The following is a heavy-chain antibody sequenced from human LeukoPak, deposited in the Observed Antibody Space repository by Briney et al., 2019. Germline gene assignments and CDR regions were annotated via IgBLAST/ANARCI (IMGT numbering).Heavy chain of an antibody. V-gene: IGHV4-31*03. CDR2: IYYSGST. CDR1: GGSISGGGYY. Sequence: SQTLSLTCTVSGGSISGGGYYWSWIRQHPGKGLEWIGYIYYSGSTYYNPSLKSRVTISVDTSNNQFSLRLTSVTAADTAVYYCARDQVYYYGMDVWGQGTTVTVSS. J-gene: IGHJ6*02. CDR3: ARDQVYYYGMDV.